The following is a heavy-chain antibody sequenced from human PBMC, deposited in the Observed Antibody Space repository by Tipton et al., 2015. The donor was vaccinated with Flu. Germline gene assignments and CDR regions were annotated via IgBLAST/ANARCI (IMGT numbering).Heavy chain of an antibody. V-gene: IGHV3-30*18. D-gene: IGHD2-2*01. CDR1: GFTFSIYG. Sequence: SLRLSCVASGFTFSIYGFHWVRQAPGKGLEWVARISYDGTNIKYADSVKGRFTISRDNSKNTLYLQMNSLRVEDTALYYCAKEVNVYQLLGDWFDPWGQGTLVTVSS. J-gene: IGHJ5*02. CDR3: AKEVNVYQLLGDWFDP. CDR2: ISYDGTNI.